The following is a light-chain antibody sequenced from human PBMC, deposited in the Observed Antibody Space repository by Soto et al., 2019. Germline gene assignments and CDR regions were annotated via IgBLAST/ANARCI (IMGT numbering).Light chain of an antibody. CDR1: QSVSSSY. Sequence: EIVLTQSPGTLSLSPGERATLSCRASQSVSSSYLAWYQWKPGQAPRLLIYGASTRATGIPDRFSGSGSGTDFTLTITRLEPEDFAVYYCQQYGSSPWTFGQGTKVDIK. V-gene: IGKV3-20*01. J-gene: IGKJ1*01. CDR3: QQYGSSPWT. CDR2: GAS.